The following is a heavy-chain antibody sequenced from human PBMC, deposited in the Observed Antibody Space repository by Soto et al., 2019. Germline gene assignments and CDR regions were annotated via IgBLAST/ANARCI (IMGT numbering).Heavy chain of an antibody. Sequence: QVELVQSGAEVKKPGSSVKVSCQSSEDTLRNYAISWVRQAPGQGLEWMGGIIPIFGTANYAQTFQGRVTSTVDTAGTTGCLALSSLRTKATAVYYCATPKYNSSAYDYMYVGLWGIGTLVT. D-gene: IGHD3-22*01. J-gene: IGHJ2*01. CDR2: IIPIFGTA. CDR1: EDTLRNYA. CDR3: ATPKYNSSAYDYMYVGL. V-gene: IGHV1-69*06.